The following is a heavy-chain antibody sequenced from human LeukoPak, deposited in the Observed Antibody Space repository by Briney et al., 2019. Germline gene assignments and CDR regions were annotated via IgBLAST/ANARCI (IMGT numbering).Heavy chain of an antibody. V-gene: IGHV4-30-2*01. CDR3: ATDIAAAGSYAFDI. Sequence: SQTLSLTCTVSGGSISSGGYYWSWIRQPPGKGLEWIGYIYHSGSTYYNPSLKSRVTISVDRSKNQFSLKLSSVTAADTAVYYCATDIAAAGSYAFDIWGQGTMVTVSS. CDR2: IYHSGST. J-gene: IGHJ3*02. D-gene: IGHD6-13*01. CDR1: GGSISSGGYY.